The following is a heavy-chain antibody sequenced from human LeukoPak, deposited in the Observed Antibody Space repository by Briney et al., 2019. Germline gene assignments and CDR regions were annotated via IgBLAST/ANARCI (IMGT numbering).Heavy chain of an antibody. J-gene: IGHJ4*02. CDR3: ARDPGYSGPYAYYYSFFDS. CDR2: IYTGGPT. Sequence: GGSLRLSCAASGFTVSSNYMSWVRQAPGKGLEWVAVIYTGGPTYYADSVQGRFTISRDNSRNTVYLQMNSLRVEDTAMYFCARDPGYSGPYAYYYSFFDSWGQGTLVTVSS. D-gene: IGHD3-16*01. V-gene: IGHV3-66*01. CDR1: GFTVSSNY.